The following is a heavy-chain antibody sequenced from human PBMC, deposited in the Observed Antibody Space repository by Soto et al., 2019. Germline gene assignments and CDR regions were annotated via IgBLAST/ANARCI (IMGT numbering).Heavy chain of an antibody. CDR1: GGSISSGGYY. CDR2: IYYSGST. V-gene: IGHV4-31*03. Sequence: SETLSLTCTVSGGSISSGGYYWSWIRQHPGKGLEWIGYIYYSGSTYYNPSLKSRVTISVDTSKNQFSLKLSSVTAADTAVYYCARDRVSSSIAARPLAFDIWGQGTRVTVSS. CDR3: ARDRVSSSIAARPLAFDI. D-gene: IGHD6-6*01. J-gene: IGHJ3*02.